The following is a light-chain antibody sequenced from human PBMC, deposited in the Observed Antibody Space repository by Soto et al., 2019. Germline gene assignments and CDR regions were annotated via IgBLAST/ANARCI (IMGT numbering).Light chain of an antibody. CDR2: DAS. V-gene: IGKV1-39*01. Sequence: DIQMTQSPSSLSASEGDRVTITCRASQSINSFLNWYQQKSGKAPKLLIYDASTLQSGVPSRFSGRGSETEFTLTITNLQPDDFATYYCQQSYNAPCTFGPGTKVGVK. J-gene: IGKJ3*01. CDR3: QQSYNAPCT. CDR1: QSINSF.